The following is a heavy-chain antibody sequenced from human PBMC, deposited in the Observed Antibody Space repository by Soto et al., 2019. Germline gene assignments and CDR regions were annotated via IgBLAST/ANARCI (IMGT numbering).Heavy chain of an antibody. CDR2: IYHSGST. Sequence: SETLSLTCAVSGGSISSGGYSWRWRRQPPGGGLEWIGEIYHSGSTNYNPSLKSRVTISVDKSKNQFSLKLSSVTAADTAVYYCARVLIAVAGTLSAFDIWGQGTMVTVSS. D-gene: IGHD6-19*01. CDR1: GGSISSGGYS. J-gene: IGHJ3*02. CDR3: ARVLIAVAGTLSAFDI. V-gene: IGHV4-30-2*01.